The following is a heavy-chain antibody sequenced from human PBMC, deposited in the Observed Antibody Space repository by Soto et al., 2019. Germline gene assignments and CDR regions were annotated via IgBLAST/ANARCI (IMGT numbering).Heavy chain of an antibody. CDR1: GGSISGYY. J-gene: IGHJ6*02. CDR3: ARAYSMDV. Sequence: QVQLQQWGAGLLKPSETLSLTCAVYGGSISGYYWNWIRQPPGKGLEWIGDTNHSGNTKYNPSLKSRVTMSVDTSKNQFSLKLSSVTAPDTAVYYCARAYSMDVWGQGTTVTVSS. CDR2: TNHSGNT. V-gene: IGHV4-34*01.